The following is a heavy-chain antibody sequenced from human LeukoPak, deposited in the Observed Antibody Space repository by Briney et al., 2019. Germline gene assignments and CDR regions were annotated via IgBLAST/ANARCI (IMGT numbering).Heavy chain of an antibody. CDR2: ISYDGSNK. CDR1: GFTFSSYA. V-gene: IGHV3-30-3*01. J-gene: IGHJ4*02. D-gene: IGHD1-26*01. Sequence: GRSLRPSCAASGFTFSSYAMHWVRQAPGKGLEWVAVISYDGSNKYYADSVKGRFTISRDNSKNTLYLQMNSLRAEDTAVYYCARGPGVGATSDDYWGQGTLVTVSS. CDR3: ARGPGVGATSDDY.